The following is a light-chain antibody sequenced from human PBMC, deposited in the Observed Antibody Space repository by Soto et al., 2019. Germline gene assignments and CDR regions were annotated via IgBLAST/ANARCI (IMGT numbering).Light chain of an antibody. CDR2: SAP. CDR3: QQYGSSPWT. CDR1: QRVSSSY. Sequence: VMTQSPATLSLSPGERATLSGRASQRVSSSYLAWYPPTPGQAHRPLIYSAPSRDTGIPDRFSGSGSGTDFTLTISRLEPEDFAVYYCQQYGSSPWTFGQGTKVDIK. V-gene: IGKV3-20*01. J-gene: IGKJ1*01.